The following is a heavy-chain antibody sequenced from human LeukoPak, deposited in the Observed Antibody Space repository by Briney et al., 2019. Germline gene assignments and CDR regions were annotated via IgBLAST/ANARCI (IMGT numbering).Heavy chain of an antibody. Sequence: KPGGSLRLSCAASGFTFSDYYMSWIRQAPGKGLEWVSYISSSGSTIYYADSVKGRFTISRDNAKNSLYLQMNSLRAEDTAVYYCARRGVLWFGELFYYGMDVWGQGTTVTVSS. J-gene: IGHJ6*02. V-gene: IGHV3-11*01. CDR3: ARRGVLWFGELFYYGMDV. CDR2: ISSSGSTI. CDR1: GFTFSDYY. D-gene: IGHD3-10*01.